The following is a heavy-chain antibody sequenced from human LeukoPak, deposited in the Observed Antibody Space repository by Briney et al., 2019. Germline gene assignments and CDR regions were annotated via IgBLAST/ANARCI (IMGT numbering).Heavy chain of an antibody. Sequence: ASVKVSCKASGYTFTSYDIHWVRQATGQGLEWMGWMNPNSGNTGYAQKFQGRVTMTRNTSISTAYMELSSLRSEDTAVYYCAKGFYYDSSGYYFDYWGQGTLVTVSS. CDR3: AKGFYYDSSGYYFDY. CDR2: MNPNSGNT. V-gene: IGHV1-8*01. D-gene: IGHD3-22*01. CDR1: GYTFTSYD. J-gene: IGHJ4*02.